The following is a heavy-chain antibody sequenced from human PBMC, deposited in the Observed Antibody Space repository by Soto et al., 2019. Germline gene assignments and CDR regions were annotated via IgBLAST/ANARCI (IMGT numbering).Heavy chain of an antibody. CDR1: GCTFTTYY. CDR2: INPSGATT. D-gene: IGHD3-22*01. Sequence: ASVKVSCKTSGCTFTTYYMHWVRQAPGQGLEWMGVINPSGATTTYAQKFQGRVTMTRDTSTSTVYMELSSLRSEDTAVYFCARGGYYDSSGSDYWGQGTLVTVSS. J-gene: IGHJ4*02. CDR3: ARGGYYDSSGSDY. V-gene: IGHV1-46*01.